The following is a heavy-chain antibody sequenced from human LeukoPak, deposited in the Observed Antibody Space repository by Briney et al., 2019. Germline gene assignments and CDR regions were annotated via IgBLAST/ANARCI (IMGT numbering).Heavy chain of an antibody. J-gene: IGHJ4*02. D-gene: IGHD3-22*01. CDR3: ARDRRFYDSSGYSFDY. V-gene: IGHV1-2*02. Sequence: GASVTVSCKASGYTFTGYYMHWVRQAPGQGLEWMGWINPNSGGTNYAQKFQGRVTMTRDTSISTAYMELSRLRSDDTAVYYCARDRRFYDSSGYSFDYWGQGTLVTVSS. CDR2: INPNSGGT. CDR1: GYTFTGYY.